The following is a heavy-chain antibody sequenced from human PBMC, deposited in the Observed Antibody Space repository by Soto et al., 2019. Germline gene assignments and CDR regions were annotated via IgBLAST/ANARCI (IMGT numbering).Heavy chain of an antibody. CDR3: AKDLQFSAWFRLYYFDY. CDR1: GFTFSSYA. CDR2: IVGSGAST. V-gene: IGHV3-23*01. D-gene: IGHD6-19*01. Sequence: EVQLLESGGGLVQPGGSLRLSCAASGFTFSSYAMSWVRQAPGKGLEWVSGIVGSGASTYYADSVQGRFTISRDNSNNTLFLQMNSLRAEDRAVYYCAKDLQFSAWFRLYYFDYWGQGTLVTVSS. J-gene: IGHJ4*02.